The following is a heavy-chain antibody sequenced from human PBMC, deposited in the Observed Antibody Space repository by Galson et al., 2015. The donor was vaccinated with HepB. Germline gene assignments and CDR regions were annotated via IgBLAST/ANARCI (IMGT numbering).Heavy chain of an antibody. CDR2: IYYSGST. D-gene: IGHD3-22*01. J-gene: IGHJ6*03. CDR1: GGSISSGGYY. V-gene: IGHV4-31*03. Sequence: TLSLTCTVSGGSISSGGYYWSWIRQHPGKGLEWIGYIYYSGSTYYNPSLKSRVSISVDTSKNQFSLKLSSVTAADTAVYYCARVSPFYSDSRPSYPYYYYYMDVWGKGTTVTVSS. CDR3: ARVSPFYSDSRPSYPYYYYYMDV.